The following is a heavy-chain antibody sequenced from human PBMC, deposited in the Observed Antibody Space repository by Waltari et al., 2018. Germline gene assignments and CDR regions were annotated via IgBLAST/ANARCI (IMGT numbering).Heavy chain of an antibody. D-gene: IGHD2-21*01. CDR3: ARVVIAMAYNWVDP. CDR2: IDWDYDK. J-gene: IGHJ5*02. CDR1: GFSPSTSGMC. Sequence: QVTLRESGPALVKPTQTLNLTCPFSGFSPSTSGMCGSWIRQPPGKALAWLARIDWDYDKYYSTSLKTRLTISKDTAKNQVVLTMTNMDPVDTATYYCARVVIAMAYNWVDPWGQGTLVTVSA. V-gene: IGHV2-70*15.